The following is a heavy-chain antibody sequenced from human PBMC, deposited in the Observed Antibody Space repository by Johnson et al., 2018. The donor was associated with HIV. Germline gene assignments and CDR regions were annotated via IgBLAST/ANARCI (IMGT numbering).Heavy chain of an antibody. CDR2: ISESGTTI. J-gene: IGHJ3*02. CDR3: ARVTKYYFDSSVDAFDI. Sequence: QVQLVESGGGVVQPGRSLRLSCAASGFTFSQFAMHWIRQAPGKGLEWVSYISESGTTIYYADSVKGRFTISRDNAKNSLYLQMNSLRAEDTAVYFCARVTKYYFDSSVDAFDIWGQGTVVTVSS. D-gene: IGHD3-22*01. V-gene: IGHV3-11*04. CDR1: GFTFSQFA.